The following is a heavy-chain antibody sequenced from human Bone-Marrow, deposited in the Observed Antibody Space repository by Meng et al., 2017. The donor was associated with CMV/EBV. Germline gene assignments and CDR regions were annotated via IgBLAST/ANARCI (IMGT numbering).Heavy chain of an antibody. CDR2: IYSGGYT. V-gene: IGHV3-53*01. D-gene: IGHD5-24*01. CDR3: ARAQTDGYSSFDS. J-gene: IGHJ4*02. CDR1: GFTVSNNY. Sequence: GGSLRLSCSASGFTVSNNYMSWVRQAAGKGLEWVSVIYSGGYTYYADSVKGRFTISRDNPKNTLYLQMNSLRAEDTAVYYCARAQTDGYSSFDSWGQGTLVTVSS.